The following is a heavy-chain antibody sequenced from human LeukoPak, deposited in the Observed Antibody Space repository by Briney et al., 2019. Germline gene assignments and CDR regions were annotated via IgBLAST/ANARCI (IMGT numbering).Heavy chain of an antibody. V-gene: IGHV3-74*03. CDR1: GFTFSNHW. Sequence: GGFPRLSCAASGFTFSNHWMHWVRQVPGKGLVWVSRIVERGTNSMYADSVKDRFSISRDNAKNTVNLQMNSLRAEDTGVYYCVRDEALWRLDYWGQGTLVTDS. CDR2: IVERGTNS. D-gene: IGHD2-21*01. J-gene: IGHJ4*02. CDR3: VRDEALWRLDY.